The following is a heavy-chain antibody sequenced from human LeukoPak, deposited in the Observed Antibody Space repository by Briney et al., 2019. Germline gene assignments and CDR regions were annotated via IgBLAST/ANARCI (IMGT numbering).Heavy chain of an antibody. CDR2: ISRTGTDI. V-gene: IGHV3-21*01. D-gene: IGHD3-22*01. CDR1: GFTFSRYS. J-gene: IGHJ6*03. Sequence: PGGSLRLSCAASGFTFSRYSMNWVRQAPGEGLEWVASISRTGTDIYSADSVKGRFTISRDTAKNSLFLQMNSLRAEDPAIYYCAGDYFESSDYPKTYDYYYMDVWGEGTTVTVSS. CDR3: AGDYFESSDYPKTYDYYYMDV.